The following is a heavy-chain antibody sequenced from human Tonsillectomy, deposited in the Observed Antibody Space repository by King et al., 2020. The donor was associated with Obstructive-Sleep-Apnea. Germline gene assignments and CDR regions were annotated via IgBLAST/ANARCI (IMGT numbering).Heavy chain of an antibody. Sequence: VQLVESGGGLVKPGGSLRLSCAASGFTFSDYYMSWIRQAPGKGLEWVSYISSSGNTIYYADSVKGRFTISRDNAKNSLYLQMNSLRAEDTAVYYCERDRLLWFGERFDAFDIWDQGTMVTVSS. CDR3: ERDRLLWFGERFDAFDI. D-gene: IGHD3-10*01. CDR1: GFTFSDYY. V-gene: IGHV3-11*01. CDR2: ISSSGNTI. J-gene: IGHJ3*02.